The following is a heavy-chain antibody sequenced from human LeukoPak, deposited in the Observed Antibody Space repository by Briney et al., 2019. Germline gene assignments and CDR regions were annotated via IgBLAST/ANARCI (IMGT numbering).Heavy chain of an antibody. CDR1: GYTFSDFG. CDR3: ARGAGRDFWSGYYAT. Sequence: ASVKVSCKASGYTFSDFGISWVRQAPGQGLEWMGWTSTHNGNRNYLQKFQGRVTMTTDTSTSTAYMELNGLTSDDTAVYYCARGAGRDFWSGYYATWGQGTLVTVSS. V-gene: IGHV1-18*01. D-gene: IGHD3-3*01. CDR2: TSTHNGNR. J-gene: IGHJ5*02.